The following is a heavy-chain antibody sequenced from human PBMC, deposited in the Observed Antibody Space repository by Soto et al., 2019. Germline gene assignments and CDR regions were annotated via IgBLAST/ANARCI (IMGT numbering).Heavy chain of an antibody. CDR2: IVNDGSEK. CDR3: ARDDAFQNENGFDI. V-gene: IGHV3-33*01. D-gene: IGHD1-1*01. CDR1: GFTFSKYG. Sequence: QVQLVESGGGVVQPGRSLRLSCAASGFTFSKYGFHWVRQAPGKGLEWVAVIVNDGSEKYHADSVEGRFTISRDNSKDNLFLQMNSLRAEDTAVYYCARDDAFQNENGFDIWGQGTMVTVSS. J-gene: IGHJ3*02.